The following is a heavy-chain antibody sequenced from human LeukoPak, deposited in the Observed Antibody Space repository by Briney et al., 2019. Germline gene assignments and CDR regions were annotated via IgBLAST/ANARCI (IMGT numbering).Heavy chain of an antibody. CDR1: GGSISSYY. J-gene: IGHJ4*02. D-gene: IGHD5-24*01. CDR3: ARDDGYNFWYFDY. CDR2: MYYSGST. V-gene: IGHV4-59*01. Sequence: SETLSLTCTVSGGSISSYYWSWIRQPPRKGLEWIAYMYYSGSTNYNPSLKSRVTISVDTSKNQFSLKLSSVTAADTAVYYCARDDGYNFWYFDYWGQGTLVTVSS.